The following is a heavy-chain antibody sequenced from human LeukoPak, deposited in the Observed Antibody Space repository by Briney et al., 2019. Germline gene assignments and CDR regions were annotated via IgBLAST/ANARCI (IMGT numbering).Heavy chain of an antibody. CDR2: ISYDGSNK. V-gene: IGHV3-30*03. Sequence: GGSLRLSCAASGFTFSSYGMHWVRQAPGKGLEWVAVISYDGSNKYYADSVKGRFTISRDNSKNTLYLQMNSLRAEDTAVYYCARGPAVAGIFDYWGQGTPVTVSS. D-gene: IGHD6-19*01. CDR3: ARGPAVAGIFDY. CDR1: GFTFSSYG. J-gene: IGHJ4*02.